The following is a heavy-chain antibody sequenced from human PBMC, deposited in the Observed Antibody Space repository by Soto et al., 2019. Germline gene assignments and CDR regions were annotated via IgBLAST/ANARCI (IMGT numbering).Heavy chain of an antibody. CDR1: GGSVNTFY. D-gene: IGHD3-16*01. J-gene: IGHJ4*02. Sequence: QVQLQESGPGLVKPSETLSLTCTVSGGSVNTFYWSWIRQPPGKGLEWVGHVYYTGSTDYNPSLKSRVTISVDTTKNQVSLKLNSVTTADTAMYFCARDWGRSNYFDYWGQGTLVTVSS. V-gene: IGHV4-59*02. CDR3: ARDWGRSNYFDY. CDR2: VYYTGST.